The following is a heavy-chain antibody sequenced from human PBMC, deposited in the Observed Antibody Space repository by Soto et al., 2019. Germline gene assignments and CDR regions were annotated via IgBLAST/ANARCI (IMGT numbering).Heavy chain of an antibody. Sequence: GGSLRLSCSASGFTFSNYAMNWVRQAPGKGLEWVSSISDSSSKTYYADSVKGRFTISRDNSKNTLLLQLNTLRADDTAVYFCARGYVGSWAHFDYWGQGTQVTVSS. CDR1: GFTFSNYA. J-gene: IGHJ4*02. CDR3: ARGYVGSWAHFDY. D-gene: IGHD2-15*01. CDR2: ISDSSSKT. V-gene: IGHV3-23*01.